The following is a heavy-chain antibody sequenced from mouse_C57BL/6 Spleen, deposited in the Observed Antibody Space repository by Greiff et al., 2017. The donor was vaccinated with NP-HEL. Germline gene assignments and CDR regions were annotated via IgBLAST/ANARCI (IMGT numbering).Heavy chain of an antibody. Sequence: QVQLQQSGAELVRPGSSVKLSCKASGYTFTSYWMHWVKQRPRQGLEWIGNIDPSDSETHYNQKFKDKATLTVDKSSSTAYMQLSSLTSEDSAVYYGGKYDYDGWFAYWGQGILVTVSA. CDR3: GKYDYDGWFAY. CDR1: GYTFTSYW. V-gene: IGHV1-52*01. CDR2: IDPSDSET. D-gene: IGHD2-4*01. J-gene: IGHJ3*01.